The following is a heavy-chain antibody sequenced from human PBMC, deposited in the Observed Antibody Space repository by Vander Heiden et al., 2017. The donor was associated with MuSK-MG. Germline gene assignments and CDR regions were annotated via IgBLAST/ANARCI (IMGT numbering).Heavy chain of an antibody. J-gene: IGHJ6*02. Sequence: EVQLVESGGGLVQPGGSLRLSCAASGFTFSSYSMNWVRQAPGKGLEWVSYISSSSSTIYYADSVKGRFTISRDNAKNSLYLQMNSLRDEDTAVYYCASSYLSGYSSGWYNYYYYGMDVWGQGTTVTVSS. V-gene: IGHV3-48*02. CDR3: ASSYLSGYSSGWYNYYYYGMDV. CDR1: GFTFSSYS. D-gene: IGHD6-19*01. CDR2: ISSSSSTI.